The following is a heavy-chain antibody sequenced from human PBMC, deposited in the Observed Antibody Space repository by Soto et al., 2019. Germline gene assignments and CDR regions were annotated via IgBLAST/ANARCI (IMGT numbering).Heavy chain of an antibody. Sequence: QVQLVQSGAEVKKPGSSVKVSCKASGGTFSSYTISWVRQAPGQGLEWMGRIIPILGIANYAQKFQGRVTITADKSTSKADMERSSLRSEDTAVYYCARVGGIVGATPVDYWGQGTLVTVSS. V-gene: IGHV1-69*02. CDR2: IIPILGIA. CDR3: ARVGGIVGATPVDY. D-gene: IGHD1-26*01. CDR1: GGTFSSYT. J-gene: IGHJ4*02.